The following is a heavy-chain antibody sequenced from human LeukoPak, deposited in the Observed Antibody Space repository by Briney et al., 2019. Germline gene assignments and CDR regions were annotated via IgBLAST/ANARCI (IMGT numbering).Heavy chain of an antibody. Sequence: PSETLSLTCTVSGGSISSYYWSWIRQPPGKGLEWIGYIYYSGSTNYNPSLKSRVTISVDTSKNQCSLKLSSVTAADTAVYYCARGHRSRCWFDPWGQGTLATVSS. CDR3: ARGHRSRCWFDP. CDR2: IYYSGST. D-gene: IGHD6-13*01. CDR1: GGSISSYY. J-gene: IGHJ5*02. V-gene: IGHV4-59*01.